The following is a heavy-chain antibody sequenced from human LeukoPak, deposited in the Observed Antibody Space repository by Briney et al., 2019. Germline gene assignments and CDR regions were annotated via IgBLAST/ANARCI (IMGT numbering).Heavy chain of an antibody. Sequence: GGSLRLSCAASGVTFNSNAMSWVRHAPRKGLEWGSGISGRGGNIKYADSVKGRFLISRDNSKNTIYLQMNRLRVEGTAVYYCVGFDPLDYWGQGTLVTVSS. CDR2: ISGRGGNI. V-gene: IGHV3-23*01. CDR3: VGFDPLDY. CDR1: GVTFNSNA. J-gene: IGHJ4*02. D-gene: IGHD3-9*01.